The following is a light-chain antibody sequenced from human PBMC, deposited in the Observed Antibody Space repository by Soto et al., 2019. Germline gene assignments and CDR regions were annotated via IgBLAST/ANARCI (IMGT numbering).Light chain of an antibody. CDR1: SGYVGTYSL. CDR3: CLYVGATTYV. J-gene: IGLJ1*01. CDR2: EGH. V-gene: IGLV2-23*01. Sequence: DTECGSPGQSITISCTGASGYVGTYSLVSWYQQHPGKAPKVVIYEGHKRPSGVPDRFSGSTSVNTASLTISGLQTDDEAEYYCCLYVGATTYVFGTGTKVTVL.